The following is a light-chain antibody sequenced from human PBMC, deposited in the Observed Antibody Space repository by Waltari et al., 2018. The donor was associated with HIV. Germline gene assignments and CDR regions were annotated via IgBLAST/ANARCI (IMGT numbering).Light chain of an antibody. V-gene: IGKV1-9*01. CDR1: QGISNY. CDR2: AAS. J-gene: IGKJ1*01. CDR3: QQLDTYPRT. Sequence: DIQLTQSPSFLSASVGDTVTITCRASQGISNYLAWYQQNPGNAPKLLIFAASTLQTWVPSRFSGSGFGTEFTLTISSLHPEEFATYSCQQLDTYPRTFGQGTKVEIK.